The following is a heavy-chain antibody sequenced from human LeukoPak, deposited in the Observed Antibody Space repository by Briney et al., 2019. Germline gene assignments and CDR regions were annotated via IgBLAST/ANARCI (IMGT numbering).Heavy chain of an antibody. J-gene: IGHJ6*03. CDR1: GYTFTSYD. V-gene: IGHV1-8*01. CDR2: MNPNSGNT. D-gene: IGHD3-10*02. Sequence: ASVKVSCKASGYTFTSYDINWVRQATGRGLEWMGWMNPNSGNTGYAQKFQGRVTMTRNTSISTAYMELSSLRSEDTAVYYCARGFFVRPYYYYYYYMDVWGKGTTVTVSS. CDR3: ARGFFVRPYYYYYYYMDV.